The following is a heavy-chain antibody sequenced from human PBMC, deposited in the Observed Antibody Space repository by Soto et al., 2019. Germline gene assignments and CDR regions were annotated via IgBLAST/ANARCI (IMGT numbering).Heavy chain of an antibody. CDR3: ARDIEYYYGSGSYYPLGYYYYGMDV. V-gene: IGHV1-69*13. Sequence: SVKVSCKASGVTFSSYAISWVRQAPGQGLEWMGGIIPIFGTANYAQKFQGRVTITADESTSTAYMELSSLRSEDTAVYYCARDIEYYYGSGSYYPLGYYYYGMDVWGQGTTVTVSS. CDR2: IIPIFGTA. D-gene: IGHD3-10*01. CDR1: GVTFSSYA. J-gene: IGHJ6*02.